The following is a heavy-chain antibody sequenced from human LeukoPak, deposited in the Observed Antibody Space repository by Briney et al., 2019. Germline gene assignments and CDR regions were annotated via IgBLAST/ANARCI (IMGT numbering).Heavy chain of an antibody. CDR1: GFTVSSNY. CDR3: ARVQGGWYVDY. Sequence: GGSLRLSCAASGFTVSSNYMSWVRQAPGKGLEWVSVIYSGVSTYYADSVKGRFTISRHNSKNTLYLQMNSLRAEDTAVYYCARVQGGWYVDYWGQGTLVTVSS. V-gene: IGHV3-53*04. CDR2: IYSGVST. J-gene: IGHJ4*02. D-gene: IGHD6-19*01.